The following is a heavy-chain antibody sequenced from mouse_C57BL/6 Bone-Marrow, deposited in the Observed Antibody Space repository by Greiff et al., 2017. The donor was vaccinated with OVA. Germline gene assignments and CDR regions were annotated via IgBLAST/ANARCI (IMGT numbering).Heavy chain of an antibody. CDR3: AMGDYDGGYYVDY. J-gene: IGHJ2*01. Sequence: QVHVKQSGAELAKPGASVKLSCKASGYTFTSYWMHWVKQRPGQGLEWIGYINPSSGYTKYNQKFKDKATLTADKSSSTAYMQLSSLTYEDSAVYYCAMGDYDGGYYVDYWGQGTTLTVSS. D-gene: IGHD2-4*01. V-gene: IGHV1-7*01. CDR1: GYTFTSYW. CDR2: INPSSGYT.